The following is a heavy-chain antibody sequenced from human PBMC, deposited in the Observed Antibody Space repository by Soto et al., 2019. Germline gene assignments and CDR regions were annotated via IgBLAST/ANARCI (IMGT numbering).Heavy chain of an antibody. D-gene: IGHD5-12*01. J-gene: IGHJ6*02. CDR3: ARRRDGYILQSGMDV. CDR2: IYPGDSDT. CDR1: GYSFTSYW. Sequence: PGESLKISCXGSGYSFTSYWIGWVRQMPGKGLEWMGIIYPGDSDTRYSPSFQGQVTISADKSISTAYLQWSSLKASDTAMYYCARRRDGYILQSGMDVWGQGTTVTVSS. V-gene: IGHV5-51*01.